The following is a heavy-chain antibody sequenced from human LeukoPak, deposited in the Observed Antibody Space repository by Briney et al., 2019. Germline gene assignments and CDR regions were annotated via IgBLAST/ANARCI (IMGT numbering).Heavy chain of an antibody. Sequence: SETLSLTCAVYGGSFSGYYWSWIRQPPGKGLEWIGEINHSGSTNHNPSLKSRVTISVDTSKNQFSLKLSSVTAADTAVYYCATPYGSYYNAEYFQHWGHGTLVTVSS. CDR2: INHSGST. D-gene: IGHD1-26*01. V-gene: IGHV4-34*01. J-gene: IGHJ1*01. CDR3: ATPYGSYYNAEYFQH. CDR1: GGSFSGYY.